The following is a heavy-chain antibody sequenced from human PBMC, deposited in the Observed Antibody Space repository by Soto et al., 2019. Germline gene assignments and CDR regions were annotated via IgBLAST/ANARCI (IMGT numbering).Heavy chain of an antibody. CDR3: ARETYDFWSGSSYGMDV. CDR1: GGTFSSYA. CDR2: IIPNFGTT. J-gene: IGHJ6*02. Sequence: ASVKVSCKASGGTFSSYAISWVRQAPGQGLEWMGGIIPNFGTTNYAQKFQGRVTITADTSTSTAYMELRSLRSDDTAVYYCARETYDFWSGSSYGMDVWGQGTTVTVSS. V-gene: IGHV1-69*06. D-gene: IGHD3-3*01.